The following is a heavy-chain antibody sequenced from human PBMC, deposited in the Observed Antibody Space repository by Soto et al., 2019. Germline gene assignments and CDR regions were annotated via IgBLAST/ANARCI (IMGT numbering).Heavy chain of an antibody. CDR3: ARSDSSSWYWYFQH. CDR2: IYYSGST. Sequence: LSLTCAVSGGSISSSNWWSWVRQPPGKGLEWIGYIYYSGSTNYNPSLKSRVTISVDTSKNQFSLKLSSVTAADTAVYYCARSDSSSWYWYFQHWGQGTLVTVSS. J-gene: IGHJ1*01. D-gene: IGHD6-13*01. CDR1: GGSISSSNW. V-gene: IGHV4-4*02.